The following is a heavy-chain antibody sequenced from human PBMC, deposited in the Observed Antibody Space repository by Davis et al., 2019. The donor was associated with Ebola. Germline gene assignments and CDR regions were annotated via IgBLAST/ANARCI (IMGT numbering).Heavy chain of an antibody. D-gene: IGHD3-3*01. CDR1: GYTFTSYG. Sequence: AASVKVSCKASGYTFTSYGISWVRQAPGQGLEWMGWISAYNGNTNYAQKLQGRVTMTTDTSTSTAYMELRSLRSDDTAVYYCARDLSRTGDYDFWSGYDGFDPWGQGTLVTVS. V-gene: IGHV1-18*01. CDR2: ISAYNGNT. J-gene: IGHJ5*02. CDR3: ARDLSRTGDYDFWSGYDGFDP.